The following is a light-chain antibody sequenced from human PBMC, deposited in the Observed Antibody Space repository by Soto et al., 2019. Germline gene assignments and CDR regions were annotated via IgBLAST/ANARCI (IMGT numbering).Light chain of an antibody. Sequence: EIGMTQSPASLSVAPGDRATLSGRASQSVNTHLAWYQQKPGQAPRLLIYGAFTRATGIPARFSGGGSGTEFTLTISSLQSEDFAVYYCRQYNTWPRTFGQGTKVDIK. CDR1: QSVNTH. CDR2: GAF. V-gene: IGKV3-15*01. J-gene: IGKJ1*01. CDR3: RQYNTWPRT.